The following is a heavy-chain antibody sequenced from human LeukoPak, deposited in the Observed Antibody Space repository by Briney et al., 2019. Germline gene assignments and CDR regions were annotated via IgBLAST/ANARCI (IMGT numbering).Heavy chain of an antibody. V-gene: IGHV3-7*01. Sequence: GGSLRLSCAASGFTFSNYWMTWVRQAPGKGLEWVADIKQDGSEKLYVKSVRGRFTISGDNAKMSLFLQMNSLRAEDTAVYYCARDNGVVHGVYYMDVWGKGTTVTVS. CDR1: GFTFSNYW. CDR2: IKQDGSEK. CDR3: ARDNGVVHGVYYMDV. J-gene: IGHJ6*03. D-gene: IGHD3-3*01.